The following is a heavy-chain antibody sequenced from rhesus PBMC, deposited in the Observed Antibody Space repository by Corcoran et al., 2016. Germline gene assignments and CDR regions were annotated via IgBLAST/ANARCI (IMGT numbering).Heavy chain of an antibody. D-gene: IGHD4-23*01. J-gene: IGHJ4*01. CDR3: ASYSNSFDY. Sequence: QLKLQESGQGFLKPSRTLSLTCAFSVAPLTGGSAWCWILQPPGKGLEWIGSIYSSSGNTYYNPSLKCRVTISIDTSKNQFSLKLSSVTAADTAVYYCASYSNSFDYWGQGVLVTVSS. CDR2: IYSSSGNT. CDR1: VAPLTGGSA. V-gene: IGHV4-76*01.